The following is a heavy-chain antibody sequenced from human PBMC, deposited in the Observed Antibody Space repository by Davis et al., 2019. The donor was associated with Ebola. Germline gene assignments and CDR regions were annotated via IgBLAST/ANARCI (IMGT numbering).Heavy chain of an antibody. D-gene: IGHD1-26*01. V-gene: IGHV6-1*01. Sequence: HSQTLSLTCAISGDSVFGKNGAWNWIRQSPSRGLEWLGRTYYTSKWHNDYGESVKSRITINPDTSKNQLSLQLSSVTPEDTAVYYCVRGWGRTGMGVWGQGTTVIVSS. CDR3: VRGWGRTGMGV. CDR1: GDSVFGKNGA. J-gene: IGHJ6*02. CDR2: TYYTSKWHN.